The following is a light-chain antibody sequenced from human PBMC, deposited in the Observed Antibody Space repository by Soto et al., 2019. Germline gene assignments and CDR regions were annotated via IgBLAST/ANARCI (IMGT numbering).Light chain of an antibody. CDR3: SSYTTSSSVV. CDR1: SSDVGAYDY. CDR2: DVK. Sequence: QSALTQPASVSGSPGQSTTISCTGTSSDVGAYDYVSWYQHHPGKAPKAMILDVKNRPSGVSNRFSGSKSGNXASLTISGLQTEDEADYYCSSYTTSSSVVFXXGTKXTVL. V-gene: IGLV2-14*03. J-gene: IGLJ2*01.